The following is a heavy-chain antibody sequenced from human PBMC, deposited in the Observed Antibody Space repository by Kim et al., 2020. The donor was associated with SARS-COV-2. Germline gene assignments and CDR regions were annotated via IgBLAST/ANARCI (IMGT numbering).Heavy chain of an antibody. J-gene: IGHJ4*02. D-gene: IGHD3-16*01. V-gene: IGHV3-48*03. CDR2: ISSSGSTI. CDR1: GFTFSSYE. Sequence: GGSLRLSCAASGFTFSSYEMNWVRQAPGKGLEWVSYISSSGSTIYYADSVKGRFTISRDNAKNSLYLQMNSLRAEDTAVYYCARGGKGPTAYFDYWGQGTLVTVSS. CDR3: ARGGKGPTAYFDY.